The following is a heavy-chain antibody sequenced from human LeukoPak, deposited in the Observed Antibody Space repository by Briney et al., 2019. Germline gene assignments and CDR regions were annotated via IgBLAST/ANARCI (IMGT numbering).Heavy chain of an antibody. CDR1: GYTFTGYD. V-gene: IGHV1-2*02. CDR2: INPNSGGT. J-gene: IGHJ6*03. CDR3: ARGGLRTSSSWYGSVLPYYMDV. D-gene: IGHD6-13*01. Sequence: GASVKVSCKASGYTFTGYDMHWVRQAPGQGLEWMGWINPNSGGTNYAQKFQGRVTMTRDTSISTAYMELSRLRSDDTAVYYCARGGLRTSSSWYGSVLPYYMDVWGKGTTVTVSS.